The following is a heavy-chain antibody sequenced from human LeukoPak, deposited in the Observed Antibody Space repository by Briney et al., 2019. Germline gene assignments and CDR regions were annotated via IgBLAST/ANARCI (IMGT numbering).Heavy chain of an antibody. D-gene: IGHD1-1*01. CDR1: GDSVSSSSAA. Sequence: SQTLSLTCGISGDSVSSSSAAWSWIRQSPSRGLEWLGRTYYRSKWYNDYVVSVKSRITINPDTSKNQFSLQLNSMTPEDTAVYYCAREGSEGYLFDYWGQGTLVTVSS. V-gene: IGHV6-1*01. CDR2: TYYRSKWYN. J-gene: IGHJ4*02. CDR3: AREGSEGYLFDY.